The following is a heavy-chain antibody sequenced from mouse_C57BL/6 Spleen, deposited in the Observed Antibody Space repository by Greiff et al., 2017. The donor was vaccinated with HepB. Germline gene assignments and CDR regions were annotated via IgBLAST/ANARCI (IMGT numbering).Heavy chain of an antibody. CDR3: AREFDGYYWYFDV. D-gene: IGHD2-3*01. V-gene: IGHV3-6*01. Sequence: EVKLMESGPGLVKPSQSLSLTCSVTGYSITSGYYWNWIRQFPGNKLEWMGYISYDGSNNYNPSLKNRISITRDTSKNQFFLKLNSVTTEDTATYYCAREFDGYYWYFDVWGTGTTVTVSS. J-gene: IGHJ1*03. CDR1: GYSITSGYY. CDR2: ISYDGSN.